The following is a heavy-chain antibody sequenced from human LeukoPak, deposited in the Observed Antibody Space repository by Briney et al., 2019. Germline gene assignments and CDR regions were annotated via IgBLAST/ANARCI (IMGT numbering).Heavy chain of an antibody. D-gene: IGHD6-13*01. CDR1: GFTFSSYA. V-gene: IGHV3-30*04. CDR3: ASDSSSSNYYYMDV. CDR2: ISYDGSDK. Sequence: PGGSLRLSCAASGFTFSSYAMYWVRQAPGKGLEWVAVISYDGSDKFYADSVKGRFTISRDNAKNSLYLQMNSLRAEDTAVYYCASDSSSSNYYYMDVWGKGTTVTVSS. J-gene: IGHJ6*03.